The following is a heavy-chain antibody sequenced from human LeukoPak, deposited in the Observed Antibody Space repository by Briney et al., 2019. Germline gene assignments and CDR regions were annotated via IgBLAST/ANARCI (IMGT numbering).Heavy chain of an antibody. V-gene: IGHV3-11*04. D-gene: IGHD3-3*01. CDR1: GFTFSDYY. CDR3: ARAKAYSGYGHDFWSGSEYYYYYYMDV. J-gene: IGHJ6*03. Sequence: IPGGSLRLSCVASGFTFSDYYMSWIRQAPGKGLEWLSYISTRGSTIYYADSVKGRFTISRDNAKNSLYLQMNSLRAEDTAVYYCARAKAYSGYGHDFWSGSEYYYYYYMDVWGKGTTVTVSS. CDR2: ISTRGSTI.